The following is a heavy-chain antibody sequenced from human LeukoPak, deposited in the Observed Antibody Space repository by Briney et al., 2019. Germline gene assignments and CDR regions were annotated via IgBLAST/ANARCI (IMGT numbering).Heavy chain of an antibody. CDR1: GFTFSSYA. D-gene: IGHD5-18*01. J-gene: IGHJ4*02. CDR2: TSYDGSNK. Sequence: AGGSLRLSCAASGFTFSSYAMHWVRQAPGKGLEWVAVTSYDGSNKYYADSVKGRFTISRDNSKNTLYLQMNSLRAEDTAVYYCAREDTAMVGYFDYWGQGTLVTVSS. V-gene: IGHV3-30*04. CDR3: AREDTAMVGYFDY.